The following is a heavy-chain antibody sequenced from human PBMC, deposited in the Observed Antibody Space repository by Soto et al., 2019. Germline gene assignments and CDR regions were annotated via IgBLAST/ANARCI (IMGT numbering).Heavy chain of an antibody. Sequence: QVQLVQSGAEVKKPGASVKVSCKASGYTFTSYGISWVRQAPGQGLEWMGWISAYNGNTNYAQKLQGRVTMTTDTSTSTAYMELRSLRSADTAVYYCARDLALFIAAAGPQGDYWGQGTLVTVSS. CDR3: ARDLALFIAAAGPQGDY. V-gene: IGHV1-18*01. J-gene: IGHJ4*02. CDR1: GYTFTSYG. CDR2: ISAYNGNT. D-gene: IGHD6-13*01.